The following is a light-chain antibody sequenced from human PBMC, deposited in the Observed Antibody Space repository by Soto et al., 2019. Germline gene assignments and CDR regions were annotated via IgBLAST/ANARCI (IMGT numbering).Light chain of an antibody. CDR3: KSYRSSGTPYV. CDR1: SSDVGGYDY. J-gene: IGLJ1*01. V-gene: IGLV2-14*01. CDR2: EVS. Sequence: QSVLTQPASVSGSPGRSITISCTGTSSDVGGYDYVSWYQQHPGRAPKLMIYEVSYRPSGVSSRFSGSKSGNTASLTISGLQAEDEADYYCKSYRSSGTPYVFGTGTKVTVL.